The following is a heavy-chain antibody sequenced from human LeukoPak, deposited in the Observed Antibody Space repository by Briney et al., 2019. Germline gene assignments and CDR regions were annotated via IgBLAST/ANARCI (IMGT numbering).Heavy chain of an antibody. Sequence: PGGSLRLSCAASGFTFSSYSMNWVRQAPGKGLEWVSSISSSSSYIYYADSVKGRFTISGDNAKNSLYLQMNSLRAEDTAVYYCARVYCTGTSCYLDYWGQGTLVTVSS. CDR1: GFTFSSYS. V-gene: IGHV3-21*01. D-gene: IGHD2-2*01. CDR3: ARVYCTGTSCYLDY. CDR2: ISSSSSYI. J-gene: IGHJ4*02.